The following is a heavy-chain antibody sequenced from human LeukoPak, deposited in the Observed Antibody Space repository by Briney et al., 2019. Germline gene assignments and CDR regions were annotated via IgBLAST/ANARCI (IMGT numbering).Heavy chain of an antibody. Sequence: SETLSLTCTVSGGSISSSSYYWGWIRQPPGKGLEWIGSIYYSGSTYYNPSLKSRVIISVDTSKNQFSLKLSSVTAADTAVYYCARLPSEEGSGWPYYFDYWGQGTLVTVSS. CDR1: GGSISSSSYY. CDR2: IYYSGST. V-gene: IGHV4-39*01. CDR3: ARLPSEEGSGWPYYFDY. D-gene: IGHD6-19*01. J-gene: IGHJ4*02.